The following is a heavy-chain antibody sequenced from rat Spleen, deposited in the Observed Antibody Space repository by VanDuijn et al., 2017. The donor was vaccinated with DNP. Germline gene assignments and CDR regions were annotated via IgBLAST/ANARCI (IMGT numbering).Heavy chain of an antibody. CDR1: GFTFSDFY. D-gene: IGHD1-11*01. Sequence: EVQLVESGGGLVQPGGSLKLSCAASGFTFSDFYMAWVRQAPKKGLEWVASISPSGGSTYYRDSVKGRFTVSRDNAKSSLYLQMDSLRSEDTATYYCARRRYGAMDAWGQGTSVTVSS. CDR2: ISPSGGST. CDR3: ARRRYGAMDA. J-gene: IGHJ4*01. V-gene: IGHV5-25*01.